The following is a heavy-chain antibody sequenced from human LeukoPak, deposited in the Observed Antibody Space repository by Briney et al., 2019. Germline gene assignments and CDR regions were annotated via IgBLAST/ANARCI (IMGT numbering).Heavy chain of an antibody. CDR2: IYGGDSDI. CDR1: GYRFTTYW. J-gene: IGHJ4*02. D-gene: IGHD1-1*01. V-gene: IGHV5-51*01. Sequence: GESLKISCKGSGYRFTTYWIGWVRQMPGKGLEWLGFIYGGDSDIRYSPSFQGQVTISADKSISTAYLQWSSLKASDTAVYYCARTGNDQYYFDYWGQETLVTVSS. CDR3: ARTGNDQYYFDY.